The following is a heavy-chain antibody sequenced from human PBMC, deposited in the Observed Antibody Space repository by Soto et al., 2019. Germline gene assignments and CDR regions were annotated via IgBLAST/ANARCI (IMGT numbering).Heavy chain of an antibody. D-gene: IGHD5-12*01. CDR3: ARDQHRYSGYDYVDY. J-gene: IGHJ4*02. V-gene: IGHV3-11*05. CDR2: ISSSSSYT. CDR1: GFTFSDYY. Sequence: QVQLVESGGGLVKPGGSLRLSCAASGFTFSDYYMSWIRQAPGKGLEWVSSISSSSSYTNYADSVKGRFTISRDNAKNSLYLQMNSLRAEDTAVYSCARDQHRYSGYDYVDYWGQGTLVTVSS.